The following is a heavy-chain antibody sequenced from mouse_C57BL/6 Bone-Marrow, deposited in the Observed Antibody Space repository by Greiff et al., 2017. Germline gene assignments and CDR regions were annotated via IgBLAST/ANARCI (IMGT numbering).Heavy chain of an antibody. CDR3: GRRGYYYEDY. Sequence: VQGVESGAELARPGASVKLSCKASGYTFTSYGISWVKQRTGQGLEWIGEIYPRSGNTYYNEKFKGKATLTADKSSSTAYMELRSLTSEDSAVYFSGRRGYYYEDYWGQGTLVTVSA. CDR2: IYPRSGNT. CDR1: GYTFTSYG. J-gene: IGHJ3*01. D-gene: IGHD1-1*01. V-gene: IGHV1-81*01.